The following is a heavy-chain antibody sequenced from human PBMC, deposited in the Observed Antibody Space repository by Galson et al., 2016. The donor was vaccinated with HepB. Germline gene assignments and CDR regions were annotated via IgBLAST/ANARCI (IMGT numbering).Heavy chain of an antibody. CDR1: GDSVSSNSAA. J-gene: IGHJ4*02. CDR2: TYYRSKCYN. V-gene: IGHV6-1*01. Sequence: CAISGDSVSSNSAAWHWIRQSPSRGLEWLGWTYYRSKCYNDYTVSVKGRITINPDTSKNQFSLQLHSVTPEDSAVDYCARHPQNNLWGQGTLVTVSS. CDR3: ARHPQNNL. D-gene: IGHD1/OR15-1a*01.